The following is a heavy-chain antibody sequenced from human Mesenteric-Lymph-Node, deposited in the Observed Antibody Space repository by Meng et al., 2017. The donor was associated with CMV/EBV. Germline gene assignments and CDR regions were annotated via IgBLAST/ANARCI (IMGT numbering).Heavy chain of an antibody. CDR2: ISWNSGFV. V-gene: IGHV3-9*01. Sequence: SLKISCVASGFTFEDYAFHWVRQAPGKGLEWVSGISWNSGFVGYAGSVKGRFTISRDNAKNSLHLQMNSLRAEDTAIYYCASTSKYSGSYNWGQGTLVTVSS. J-gene: IGHJ4*02. CDR1: GFTFEDYA. CDR3: ASTSKYSGSYN. D-gene: IGHD1-26*01.